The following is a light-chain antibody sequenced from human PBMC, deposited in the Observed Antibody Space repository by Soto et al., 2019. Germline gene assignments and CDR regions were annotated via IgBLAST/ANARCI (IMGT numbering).Light chain of an antibody. V-gene: IGLV2-23*01. CDR2: EGS. CDR3: CSYAGSFWV. CDR1: SSDVGSYNL. J-gene: IGLJ3*02. Sequence: QSALTQPASVSGSPGQSITISCTGTSSDVGSYNLVSWYQQHPGKAPKLMIYEGSKRLSGVSNRFSGSKSGNTASLTISGLQAEDEADYYCCSYAGSFWVFGGGTKLTVL.